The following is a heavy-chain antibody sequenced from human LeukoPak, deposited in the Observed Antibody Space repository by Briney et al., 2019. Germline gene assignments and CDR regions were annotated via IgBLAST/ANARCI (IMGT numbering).Heavy chain of an antibody. D-gene: IGHD2-2*01. Sequence: SETLSLTCTVSGGSISSTGYYWGWIRQPPGKGLEWIGNVYHSGSTNYNPSLKSRVTISVDKSKNQFSLKLSSVTAADTAVYYCARAQSSYCSSTSCAYNWFDPWGQGTLVTVSS. V-gene: IGHV4-39*07. CDR2: VYHSGST. J-gene: IGHJ5*02. CDR3: ARAQSSYCSSTSCAYNWFDP. CDR1: GGSISSTGYY.